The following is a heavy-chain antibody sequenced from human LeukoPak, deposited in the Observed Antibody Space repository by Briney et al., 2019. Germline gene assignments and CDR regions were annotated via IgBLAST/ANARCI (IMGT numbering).Heavy chain of an antibody. D-gene: IGHD3-3*01. V-gene: IGHV3-23*01. Sequence: GGSLRLSCAASGFTFSSYAMSWVRQAPGKGLEWVSAISGSGGSTYYADSVKGRFTISRDNSKNSLFLQMNSLRAEDTAFYYCAKDGNLYDSRPYYYYYMDVWGKGTTVTVSS. CDR1: GFTFSSYA. CDR2: ISGSGGST. J-gene: IGHJ6*03. CDR3: AKDGNLYDSRPYYYYYMDV.